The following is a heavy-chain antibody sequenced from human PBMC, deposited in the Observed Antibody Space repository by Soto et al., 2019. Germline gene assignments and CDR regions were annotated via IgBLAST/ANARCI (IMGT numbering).Heavy chain of an antibody. Sequence: VGSLRLSCAASGFTFSSYGMHWVRQAPGKGLEWVAVISYDGSNKYYADSVKGRFTISRDNSKNTLYLQMNSLRAEDTAVYYCAKEVDTAMGAYYYYGMDVCGQRTTVTVSS. J-gene: IGHJ6*02. D-gene: IGHD5-18*01. CDR3: AKEVDTAMGAYYYYGMDV. CDR2: ISYDGSNK. V-gene: IGHV3-30*18. CDR1: GFTFSSYG.